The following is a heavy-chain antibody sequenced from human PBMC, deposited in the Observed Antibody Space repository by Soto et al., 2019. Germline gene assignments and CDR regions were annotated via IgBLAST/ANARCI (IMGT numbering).Heavy chain of an antibody. V-gene: IGHV3-73*01. Sequence: GGSLRLSCAASGFTFSGSAMHWVRQASGKGLEWVGRIRSKANSYATAYAASVKGRFTISRDDSKNTAYLQMNSLKTEDTAVYYCTSQIAAFNQRCDYWGQGTLVTVSS. J-gene: IGHJ4*02. CDR2: IRSKANSYAT. CDR1: GFTFSGSA. CDR3: TSQIAAFNQRCDY. D-gene: IGHD6-25*01.